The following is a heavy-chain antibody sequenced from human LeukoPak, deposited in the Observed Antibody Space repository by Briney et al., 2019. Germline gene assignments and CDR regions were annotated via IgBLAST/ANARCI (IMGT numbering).Heavy chain of an antibody. V-gene: IGHV4-39*07. CDR3: ARGWFPGDYFDY. J-gene: IGHJ4*02. CDR2: IYYSGST. Sequence: PSETLSLTCTVSGGSISSSSYYWGWIRQPPGKGLEWIGSIYYSGSTYYNPSLKGRVTISVDTSKNQFSLKLSSVTAADTAVYYCARGWFPGDYFDYWGQGTLVTVSS. D-gene: IGHD2-15*01. CDR1: GGSISSSSYY.